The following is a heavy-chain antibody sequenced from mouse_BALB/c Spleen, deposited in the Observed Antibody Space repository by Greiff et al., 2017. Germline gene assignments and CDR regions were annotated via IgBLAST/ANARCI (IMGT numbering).Heavy chain of an antibody. CDR1: GFTFSSFG. J-gene: IGHJ3*01. CDR2: ISSGSSTI. D-gene: IGHD2-1*01. Sequence: EVMLVESGGGLVQPGGSRKLSCAASGFTFSSFGMHWVRQAPEKGLAWVAYISSGSSTIYYADTVKGRFTISRDNPKNTLFLQMTSLRSEDTAMYYCARDGNYVWFAYWGQGTLVTVSA. V-gene: IGHV5-17*02. CDR3: ARDGNYVWFAY.